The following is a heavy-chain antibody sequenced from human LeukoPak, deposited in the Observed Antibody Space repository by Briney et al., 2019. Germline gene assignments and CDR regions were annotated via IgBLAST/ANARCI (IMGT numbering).Heavy chain of an antibody. CDR2: ISDSGSTI. J-gene: IGHJ5*02. CDR3: ARASSGWYNWFDP. Sequence: TGGSLRLSCAASGFTFSDYYMNWIRQAPGKGLEWVSYISDSGSTIYYADSVKGRFTISRDNAKNSLYLQMNSLRAEDTAVYYCARASSGWYNWFDPWGQGTLVTVSS. CDR1: GFTFSDYY. D-gene: IGHD6-19*01. V-gene: IGHV3-11*04.